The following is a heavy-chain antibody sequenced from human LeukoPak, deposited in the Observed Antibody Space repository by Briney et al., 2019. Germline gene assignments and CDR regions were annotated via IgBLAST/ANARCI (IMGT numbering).Heavy chain of an antibody. V-gene: IGHV4-39*07. CDR3: ARDPDYSNTGLYDY. D-gene: IGHD4-11*01. CDR1: GGSIRSSSYY. Sequence: PSETLSLTCTVSGGSIRSSSYYWGWIRQPPGKGLEWIGSISYTGSTYYNPSLKSRVTISVDTSKNQFSLKLSSVTAADTAVYYCARDPDYSNTGLYDYWGQGTLVTVSS. CDR2: ISYTGST. J-gene: IGHJ4*02.